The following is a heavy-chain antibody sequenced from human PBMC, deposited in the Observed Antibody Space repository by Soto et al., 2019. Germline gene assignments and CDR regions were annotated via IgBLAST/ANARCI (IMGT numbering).Heavy chain of an antibody. CDR3: VKNSGWFNT. V-gene: IGHV3-23*01. Sequence: QLLQSGGGLVQPGGSLTLSCAASGFIFGTTDMSWVRQAPGEGLEWVSTIDGSGGITYYADSVKGRFTISRDNSRNTVHLQMNSLRGDDTALYYCVKNSGWFNTWGQGALVTVSS. CDR1: GFIFGTTD. CDR2: IDGSGGIT. D-gene: IGHD3-10*01. J-gene: IGHJ5*02.